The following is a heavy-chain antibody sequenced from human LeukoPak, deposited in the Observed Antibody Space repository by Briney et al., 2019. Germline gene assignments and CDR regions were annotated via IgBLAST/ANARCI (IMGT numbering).Heavy chain of an antibody. CDR2: IIDESRQ. V-gene: IGHV3-30*12. J-gene: IGHJ3*02. Sequence: GGSLRLSCAASGSTFSSFGMHWVRQAPGKGLEWVALIIDESRQFYTPSVKGRFTISRDNSKNTLYLEMNSLRVEDTAVYYCVRDDATDDNGFDIWGQGTMVTVSS. D-gene: IGHD3-9*01. CDR1: GSTFSSFG. CDR3: VRDDATDDNGFDI.